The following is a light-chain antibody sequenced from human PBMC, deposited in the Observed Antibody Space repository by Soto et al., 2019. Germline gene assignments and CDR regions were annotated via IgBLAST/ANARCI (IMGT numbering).Light chain of an antibody. V-gene: IGKV3-11*01. CDR3: QQRSNWPPLT. CDR1: QSGTSY. Sequence: EIVLTQSPATLSLSTGDRATRCCRASQSGTSYLAWYQQRPGQAPRLLSYVASYRATGIPARFSGSGSGTDFPLSITGLEPDDLAVYSSQQRSNWPPLTLGHGTRLEIK. J-gene: IGKJ5*01. CDR2: VAS.